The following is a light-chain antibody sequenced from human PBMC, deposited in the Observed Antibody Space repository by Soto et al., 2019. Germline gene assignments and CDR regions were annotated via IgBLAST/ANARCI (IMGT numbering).Light chain of an antibody. J-gene: IGKJ2*01. CDR2: DIS. CDR3: PQYGGSPLYT. V-gene: IGKV3-20*01. CDR1: QSFITDH. Sequence: IVLTQSPGTLSLSPGERATLSCRTSQSFITDHLAWYQQKPGQAPRLLIYDISTRATGIPDRFSGSASGTDFTLTVSRLEPAAFPVYYSPQYGGSPLYTFGQGTKVDI.